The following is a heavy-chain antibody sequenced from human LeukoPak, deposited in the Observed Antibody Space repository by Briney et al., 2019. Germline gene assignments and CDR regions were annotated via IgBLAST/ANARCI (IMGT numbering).Heavy chain of an antibody. CDR3: VIGYTNGWYILVA. CDR1: GFTFSSYS. D-gene: IGHD6-19*01. Sequence: GGSLRLSCAASGFTFSSYSMSWVRQAPGKGLEWVSSIGSTSSDIYYSDSVKGRFTISRDNAKNSLYLQVNSLRAEDTAVYYCVIGYTNGWYILVAWGQGTLVTVSS. V-gene: IGHV3-21*01. J-gene: IGHJ4*02. CDR2: IGSTSSDI.